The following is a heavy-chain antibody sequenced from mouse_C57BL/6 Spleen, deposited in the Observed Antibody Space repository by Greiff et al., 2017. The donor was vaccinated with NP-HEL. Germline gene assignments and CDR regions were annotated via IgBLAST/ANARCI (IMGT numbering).Heavy chain of an antibody. V-gene: IGHV1-59*01. Sequence: QVQLQQPGAELVRPGTSVKLSCKASGYTFTSYWMHWVKQRPGQGLEWIGVIDPSDSYTNYNQKFKGRATLTVDTSSSTAYMQLSSLTSEDSAVYYCARDDGLRAWFAYWGQGTLVTVSA. CDR3: ARDDGLRAWFAY. D-gene: IGHD2-3*01. CDR2: IDPSDSYT. CDR1: GYTFTSYW. J-gene: IGHJ3*01.